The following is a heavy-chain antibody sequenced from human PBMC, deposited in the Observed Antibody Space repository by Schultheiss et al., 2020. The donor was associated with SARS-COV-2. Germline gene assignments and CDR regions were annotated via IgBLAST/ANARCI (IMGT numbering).Heavy chain of an antibody. CDR1: GYSISSGYY. D-gene: IGHD1-26*01. CDR2: IYHSGST. V-gene: IGHV4-38-2*01. Sequence: SETLSLTCAVSGYSISSGYYWGWIRQPPGKGLEWIGSIYHSGSTYYNPSLKSRVTISVDTSKNQFSLKLSSVTAADTAVYYCARSTGGSYAYFDYWGQGTLVTVSS. J-gene: IGHJ4*02. CDR3: ARSTGGSYAYFDY.